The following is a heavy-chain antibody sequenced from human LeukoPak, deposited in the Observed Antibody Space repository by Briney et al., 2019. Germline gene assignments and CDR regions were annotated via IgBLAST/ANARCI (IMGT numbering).Heavy chain of an antibody. D-gene: IGHD5-24*01. CDR3: AREVEMATIRTSGYFDH. V-gene: IGHV4-61*02. Sequence: SQTLSLTCTVSGGSISSGSYYWSWIRQPAGKGLEWIGRIYTSGSTNYNPSLKSRVTISVDTSKNQFSLKLSSVTAADTAVYYCAREVEMATIRTSGYFDHWGQGTLVTVSS. J-gene: IGHJ4*02. CDR2: IYTSGST. CDR1: GGSISSGSYY.